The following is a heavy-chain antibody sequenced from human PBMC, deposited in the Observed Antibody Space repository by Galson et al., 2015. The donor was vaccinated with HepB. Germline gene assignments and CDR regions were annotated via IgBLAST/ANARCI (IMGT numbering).Heavy chain of an antibody. CDR3: ATGDYYDSSALRAD. D-gene: IGHD3-22*01. Sequence: SVTVSCKVSGYTLTELSMHWVRQAPGKGLEWMGGFDPEDGETIYAQKFQGRVTMTEDTSTDTAYMELSSLRSEDTAVYYCATGDYYDSSALRADWGQGTLVTVSS. J-gene: IGHJ4*02. CDR2: FDPEDGET. CDR1: GYTLTELS. V-gene: IGHV1-24*01.